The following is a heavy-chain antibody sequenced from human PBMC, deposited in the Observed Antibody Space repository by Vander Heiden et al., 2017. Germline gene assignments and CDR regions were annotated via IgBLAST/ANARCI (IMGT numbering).Heavy chain of an antibody. CDR3: ARDSARGEQLQNWFDP. V-gene: IGHV3-33*01. CDR1: GFTCSSYG. D-gene: IGHD6-6*01. CDR2: IWYDGSNK. Sequence: QVQLVESGGGVVQPGRSLRLSCAASGFTCSSYGMHWVRQAPGKGLEWVSVIWYDGSNKYYADSVKGRFTISRDNSMNTLYLQMNSLRAEDTAVYYCARDSARGEQLQNWFDPWGQGTLVTVSS. J-gene: IGHJ5*02.